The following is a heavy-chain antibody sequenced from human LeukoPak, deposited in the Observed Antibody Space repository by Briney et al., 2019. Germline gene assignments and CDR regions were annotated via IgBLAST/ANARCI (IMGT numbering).Heavy chain of an antibody. CDR3: AREKMEVGYYGLDV. J-gene: IGHJ6*02. Sequence: GASVTVSCKASAGTFDNSAINWVRQAPGQGLEWMGGIIPIPNITNYAQKLQGRVTIAADKSTSTAYMELSSLRSDDTAVYYCAREKMEVGYYGLDVWGQGTTVTVSS. D-gene: IGHD1-1*01. CDR2: IIPIPNIT. V-gene: IGHV1-69*10. CDR1: AGTFDNSA.